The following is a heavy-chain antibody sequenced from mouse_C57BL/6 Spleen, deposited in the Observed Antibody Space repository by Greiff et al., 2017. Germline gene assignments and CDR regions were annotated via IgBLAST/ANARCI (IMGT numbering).Heavy chain of an antibody. Sequence: EVQLVESGTVLARPGASVKMSCKTSGYTFTSYWMHWVKQRPGQGLEWIGAIYPGNSDTSYNQKFKGKAKLTAVTSASTAYMELSSLTNEDSAVYYCTPYYSSYEDYAMDYWGQGTSVTVSS. J-gene: IGHJ4*01. V-gene: IGHV1-5*01. D-gene: IGHD2-5*01. CDR3: TPYYSSYEDYAMDY. CDR1: GYTFTSYW. CDR2: IYPGNSDT.